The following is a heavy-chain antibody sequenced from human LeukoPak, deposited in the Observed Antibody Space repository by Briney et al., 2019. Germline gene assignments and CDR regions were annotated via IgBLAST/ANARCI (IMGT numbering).Heavy chain of an antibody. V-gene: IGHV4-59*01. Sequence: SETLSLTCTVSGGSISSYYWSWIRQPPGKGLEWIGYIYYSGSTNYNPSLKSRVTISVDTSKNQFSLKLSSVTAADTAVYYCARVSVTVGAGDPGAFDIWGQGTMVTVSS. J-gene: IGHJ3*02. CDR2: IYYSGST. CDR1: GGSISSYY. CDR3: ARVSVTVGAGDPGAFDI. D-gene: IGHD1-26*01.